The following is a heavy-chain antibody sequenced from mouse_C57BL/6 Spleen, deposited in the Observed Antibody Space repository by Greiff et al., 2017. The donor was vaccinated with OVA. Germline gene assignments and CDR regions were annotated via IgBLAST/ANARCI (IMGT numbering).Heavy chain of an antibody. V-gene: IGHV1-18*01. CDR2: INPNNGGT. CDR3: ASVHYYGSSPWFAY. CDR1: GYTFTDYN. Sequence: VQLQQSGPELVKPGASVKIPCKASGYTFTDYNMDWVKQSHGKSLEWIGDINPNNGGTIYNQKFKGKATLTVDKSSSTAYMELRSLTSEDTAVYYCASVHYYGSSPWFAYWGQGTLVTVSA. J-gene: IGHJ3*01. D-gene: IGHD1-1*01.